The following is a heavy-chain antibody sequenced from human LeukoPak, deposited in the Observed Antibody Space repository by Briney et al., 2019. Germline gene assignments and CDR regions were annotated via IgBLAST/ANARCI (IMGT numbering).Heavy chain of an antibody. CDR2: ISGSGGST. CDR1: GFTFSSYA. Sequence: GGSLRLSCAASGFTFSSYAMSWARQAPGKGLEWVSAISGSGGSTYYADSVKGGFTISRDNSKNTLYLQMNSLRDEDTAVYYCAKGTSSSPYFDYWGQGTLVTVSS. V-gene: IGHV3-23*01. CDR3: AKGTSSSPYFDY. J-gene: IGHJ4*02. D-gene: IGHD6-6*01.